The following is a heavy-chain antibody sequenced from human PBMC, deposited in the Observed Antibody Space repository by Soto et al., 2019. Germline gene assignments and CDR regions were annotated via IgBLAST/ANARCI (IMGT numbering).Heavy chain of an antibody. CDR1: GGSFSGYY. CDR3: ATSQKGYNWNYFDH. CDR2: INHSGST. Sequence: SETLSLTCAVYGGSFSGYYWSWIRQPPGKGLEWIGEINHSGSTNYNPSLKSRVTISVDTSKNQFSLKLSSVTAADTAVYYCATSQKGYNWNYFDHWGQGALVTVSS. J-gene: IGHJ4*02. D-gene: IGHD1-20*01. V-gene: IGHV4-34*01.